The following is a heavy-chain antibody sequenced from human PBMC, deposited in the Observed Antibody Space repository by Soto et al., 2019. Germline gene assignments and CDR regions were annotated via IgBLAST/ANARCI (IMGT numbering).Heavy chain of an antibody. CDR3: ARVVSIGYCGGGICHNFYMDV. D-gene: IGHD2-15*01. Sequence: QVQLQESGPGLVKPSETLSLTCTVSGASISSYYWSWLRQSPGKGLDWIGDVYHTGNTNYNPALKSRVTISSDTSKNQLSLKLSSVTAADTAVYYCARVVSIGYCGGGICHNFYMDVWGKGTTVIVSS. J-gene: IGHJ6*03. CDR2: VYHTGNT. CDR1: GASISSYY. V-gene: IGHV4-59*08.